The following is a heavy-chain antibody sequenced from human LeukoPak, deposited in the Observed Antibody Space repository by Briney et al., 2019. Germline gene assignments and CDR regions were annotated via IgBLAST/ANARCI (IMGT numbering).Heavy chain of an antibody. Sequence: PGRSLRLSCAASGFTFSSYGMHWVRQAPGKGLEWVAAIWYDGSNKYYADSVKGRFTISRDNSKNTLYLQMNSLRAEDTAVYYCARDGDTAMDYWGQGTLVTASS. D-gene: IGHD5-18*01. CDR1: GFTFSSYG. CDR3: ARDGDTAMDY. V-gene: IGHV3-33*01. CDR2: IWYDGSNK. J-gene: IGHJ4*02.